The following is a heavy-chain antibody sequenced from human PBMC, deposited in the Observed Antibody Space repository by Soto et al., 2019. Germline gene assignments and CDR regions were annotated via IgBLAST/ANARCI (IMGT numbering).Heavy chain of an antibody. CDR3: ARDRGYDSSGYLDY. V-gene: IGHV3-30-3*01. J-gene: IGHJ4*02. CDR2: ISYDGSKK. CDR1: GFTFSSYA. Sequence: QVQLVESGGGVVQPGRSLRLSCAASGFTFSSYAMHWVRQAPGKGLEWVAVISYDGSKKYYADSVKGRFTISRDNSKNTLYLQMNSLRAEDTAVYYCARDRGYDSSGYLDYWGQGTLVTVSS. D-gene: IGHD3-22*01.